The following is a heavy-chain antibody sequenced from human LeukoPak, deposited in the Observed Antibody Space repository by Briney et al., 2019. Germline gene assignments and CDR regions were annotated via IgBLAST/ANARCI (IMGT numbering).Heavy chain of an antibody. Sequence: ASVKVSCKTSGYTFIHYHINWVRQASGQSLEWMGWLNPNNGDTGYSQSLQGRVIMTSNTSTSTAYLELNSLRSEDTAVYYCTRRLIYGDDAFGTWGPGTMVTVSS. CDR2: LNPNNGDT. CDR1: GYTFIHYH. V-gene: IGHV1-8*01. J-gene: IGHJ3*02. D-gene: IGHD3-3*01. CDR3: TRRLIYGDDAFGT.